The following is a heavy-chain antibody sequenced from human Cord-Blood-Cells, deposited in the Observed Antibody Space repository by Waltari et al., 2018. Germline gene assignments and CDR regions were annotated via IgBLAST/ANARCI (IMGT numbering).Heavy chain of an antibody. D-gene: IGHD3-3*01. J-gene: IGHJ4*02. CDR2: IYHSGST. CDR3: ASTGVITYYDFWSGYYFDY. Sequence: QVQLQESGPGLVKPSETLSLTCTVSGYSISSGYYWGWIRQPPGKGLEWIGSIYHSGSTYYNPSLKSRVPISVDTSKNQFSLKLSSVTAADTAVYYCASTGVITYYDFWSGYYFDYWGQGTLVTVSS. V-gene: IGHV4-38-2*02. CDR1: GYSISSGYY.